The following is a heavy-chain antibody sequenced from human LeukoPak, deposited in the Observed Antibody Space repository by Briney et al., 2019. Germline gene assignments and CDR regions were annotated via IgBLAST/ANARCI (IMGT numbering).Heavy chain of an antibody. V-gene: IGHV3-23*01. Sequence: GGSLRLSCAASGFSFSSFAMSWVRQAPGKGLEWVSAISGSDGGTYYADSVKGRFTISRDNSKNTLSLQMNSLRAEDTAVYYCAKDPNSGWGDYWGRGTPVTVSS. J-gene: IGHJ4*02. CDR1: GFSFSSFA. CDR3: AKDPNSGWGDY. CDR2: ISGSDGGT. D-gene: IGHD6-19*01.